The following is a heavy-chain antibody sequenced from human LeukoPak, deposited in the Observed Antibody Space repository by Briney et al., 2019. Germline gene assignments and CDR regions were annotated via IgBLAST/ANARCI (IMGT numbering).Heavy chain of an antibody. CDR2: INHDGSVK. D-gene: IGHD4-11*01. CDR1: GFTFSSSW. CDR3: AKDSHSKGDY. J-gene: IGHJ4*02. V-gene: IGHV3-7*01. Sequence: GGSLRLSCVASGFTFSSSWMAWVRQAQGKGLQWVANINHDGSVKNYVGSVKGRFAISRDNAQNSFYLQMNSLETDDTAVYYCAKDSHSKGDYWGQGTLVTVSS.